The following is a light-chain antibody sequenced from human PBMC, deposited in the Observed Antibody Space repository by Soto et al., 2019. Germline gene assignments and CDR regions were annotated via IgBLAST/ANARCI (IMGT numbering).Light chain of an antibody. CDR3: QHYDNCPHT. V-gene: IGKV3-15*01. CDR1: QTLSRN. Sequence: EVVLTQSPATLSVSPGERASLSCRASQTLSRNLAWYQHQPGQAPRLLIYGASTRVTGIPARFSGSGSGTDFTLTISSLQSEDSAVYYCQHYDNCPHTFGQGTKLEIK. CDR2: GAS. J-gene: IGKJ2*01.